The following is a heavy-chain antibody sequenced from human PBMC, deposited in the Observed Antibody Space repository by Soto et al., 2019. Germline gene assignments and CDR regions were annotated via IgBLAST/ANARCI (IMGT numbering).Heavy chain of an antibody. Sequence: SETLSLTCTVSGVSISSTSYYWGWIRQPPGKGLERLGIMSYRGSTYYNPSLNSRLTIDTSRTYFSLKLTSMTAADTAVYYCTRHEHFGAFSYWGQGTLVTVSS. CDR2: MSYRGST. J-gene: IGHJ4*01. D-gene: IGHD2-15*01. V-gene: IGHV4-39*01. CDR1: GVSISSTSYY. CDR3: TRHEHFGAFSY.